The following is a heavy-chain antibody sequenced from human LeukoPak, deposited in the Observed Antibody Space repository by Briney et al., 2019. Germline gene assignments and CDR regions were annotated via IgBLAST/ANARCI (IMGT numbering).Heavy chain of an antibody. V-gene: IGHV3-30-3*01. CDR2: ISYDGSNK. D-gene: IGHD1-26*01. J-gene: IGHJ6*02. CDR3: ARELGYSGSYYGVYYYYYGMDV. CDR1: GFMFSSYW. Sequence: AGGSLRLSCAASGFMFSSYWMSWVRQAPGKGLEWVAVISYDGSNKYYADSVKGRFTISRDNSKNTLYLQMNSLRAEDTAVYYCARELGYSGSYYGVYYYYYGMDVWGQGTTVTVSS.